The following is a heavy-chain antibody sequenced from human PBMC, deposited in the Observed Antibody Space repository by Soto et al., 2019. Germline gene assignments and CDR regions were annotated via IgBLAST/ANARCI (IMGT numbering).Heavy chain of an antibody. J-gene: IGHJ4*02. D-gene: IGHD6-19*01. V-gene: IGHV3-23*01. CDR3: AKVPCGWPTGCYFFAY. CDR1: GFTFSSHA. CDR2: ISGSGGST. Sequence: GGSLRLSCAVSGFTFSSHAMSWVRQAPGKGLEWVSAISGSGGSTYYADSVKGRFTISRDNSKNTLYLQMNSLRAEDTAVYYCAKVPCGWPTGCYFFAYWGQGTLVTGSS.